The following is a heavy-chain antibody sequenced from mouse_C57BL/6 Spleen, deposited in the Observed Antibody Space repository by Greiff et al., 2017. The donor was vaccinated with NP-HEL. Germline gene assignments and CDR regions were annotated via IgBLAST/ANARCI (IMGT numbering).Heavy chain of an antibody. Sequence: EVMLVESGGGLVQPGGSLSLSCAASGFTFTDYYMSWVRQPPGKALEWLGFIRNKANGYTTEYSASVKGRFTISRDNSQSILYLQMNALRAEDSATYYCARFIYYYGSSPYYAMDYWGQGTSVTVSS. J-gene: IGHJ4*01. CDR3: ARFIYYYGSSPYYAMDY. CDR2: IRNKANGYTT. CDR1: GFTFTDYY. D-gene: IGHD1-1*01. V-gene: IGHV7-3*01.